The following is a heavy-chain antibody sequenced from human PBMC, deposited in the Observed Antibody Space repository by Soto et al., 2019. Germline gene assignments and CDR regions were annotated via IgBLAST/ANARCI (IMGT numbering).Heavy chain of an antibody. CDR3: ARRKGDYYDSSGYHYYFDY. CDR2: INPNSGGT. D-gene: IGHD3-22*01. Sequence: ASVKVSCKASGYTFTDYYVHWVRQAPGQGLEWMGWINPNSGGTKSAQKFQGRVTMTRDTSISTAYMELSRLRSDDTAVYYCARRKGDYYDSSGYHYYFDYWGQGTMVTVSS. V-gene: IGHV1-2*02. CDR1: GYTFTDYY. J-gene: IGHJ4*02.